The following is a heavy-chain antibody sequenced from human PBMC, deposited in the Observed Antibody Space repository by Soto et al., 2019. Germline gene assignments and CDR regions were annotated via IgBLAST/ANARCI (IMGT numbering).Heavy chain of an antibody. CDR3: AAYNTSRHAAFDI. J-gene: IGHJ3*02. CDR2: IKQDANEM. D-gene: IGHD1-20*01. CDR1: GFKFSTYW. Sequence: EVQVVESGGGLVQPGGSLRLSCAASGFKFSTYWMSWVRQAPGKGLEWLANIKQDANEMYYVDSVKGRFTIYGDSAKNSLFLIMDSLIVEDTDVDYCAAYNTSRHAAFDIWGQGTTVIVSS. V-gene: IGHV3-7*01.